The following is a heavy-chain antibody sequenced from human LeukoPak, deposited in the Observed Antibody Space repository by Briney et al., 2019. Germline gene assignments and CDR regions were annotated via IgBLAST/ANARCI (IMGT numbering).Heavy chain of an antibody. CDR1: GFTFNNYA. Sequence: GGSLKLSCAASGFTFNNYAMYWVRQAPGKGLEYVSAISSGGDITFYADSVKGRFTISRDNSKNTLSLQMGSLSAEDMAMYCCARGISSGTYGAGYWGQGTQVTVSS. CDR3: ARGISSGTYGAGY. D-gene: IGHD1-26*01. J-gene: IGHJ4*02. CDR2: ISSGGDIT. V-gene: IGHV3-64*02.